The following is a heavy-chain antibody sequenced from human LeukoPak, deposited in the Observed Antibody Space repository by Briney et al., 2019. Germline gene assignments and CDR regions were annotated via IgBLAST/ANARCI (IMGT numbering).Heavy chain of an antibody. CDR3: AKVGRDSSSPLDY. J-gene: IGHJ4*02. D-gene: IGHD6-13*01. CDR2: ISGSGGST. CDR1: GFTFSSYA. V-gene: IGHV3-23*01. Sequence: GSLRLSCAASGFTFSSYAMSWVRQAPGKGLEWVSAISGSGGSTYYADSVKGRFTISRDNSKNTTHLQLNSLRAEDTAVYYCAKVGRDSSSPLDYWGQGTLVTVSS.